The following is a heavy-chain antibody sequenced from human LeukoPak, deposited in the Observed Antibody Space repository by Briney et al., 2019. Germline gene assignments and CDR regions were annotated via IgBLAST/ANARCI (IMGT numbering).Heavy chain of an antibody. Sequence: GGSLRLSCAASGFTFSSYGMHWVRQAPGKGLEWVAVIWYDGSNKYYADSVKGRFTISRDNSKNTLYLQMNSLRAEDTVGYYCAKPPAALPGYWGQGTLVTVSS. CDR3: AKPPAALPGY. V-gene: IGHV3-33*06. D-gene: IGHD2-2*01. J-gene: IGHJ4*02. CDR1: GFTFSSYG. CDR2: IWYDGSNK.